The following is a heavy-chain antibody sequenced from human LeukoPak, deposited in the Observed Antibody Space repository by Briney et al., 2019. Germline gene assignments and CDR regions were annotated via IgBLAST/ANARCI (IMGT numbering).Heavy chain of an antibody. CDR2: THPNSGGT. D-gene: IGHD2-2*01. Sequence: ASVKVSCKASGYTLTGYYMHWVRPAPGHGREWVGWTHPNSGGTNYAQKLQGKVTMTRDTSISTAYMELSRLRSDDTAVYYCAREVVPAAMRRSDAFDIWGQGTMVTVSS. CDR1: GYTLTGYY. CDR3: AREVVPAAMRRSDAFDI. V-gene: IGHV1-2*02. J-gene: IGHJ3*02.